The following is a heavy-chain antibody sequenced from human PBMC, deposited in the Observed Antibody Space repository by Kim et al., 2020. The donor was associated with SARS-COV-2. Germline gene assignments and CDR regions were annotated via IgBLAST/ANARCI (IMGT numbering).Heavy chain of an antibody. V-gene: IGHV6-1*01. CDR1: GDSVSSNSAA. J-gene: IGHJ6*02. CDR3: AMSLHGAKPGDNYGVDV. CDR2: TYYRSKWYN. Sequence: SQTLSLTCAISGDSVSSNSAAWNWIRQSPSRGLEWLGRTYYRSKWYNDYAVSVKSRITINPDTSKNQLSLQLNSVTPEDTAVYYCAMSLHGAKPGDNYGVDVWGQGTTVTVSS. D-gene: IGHD2-2*01.